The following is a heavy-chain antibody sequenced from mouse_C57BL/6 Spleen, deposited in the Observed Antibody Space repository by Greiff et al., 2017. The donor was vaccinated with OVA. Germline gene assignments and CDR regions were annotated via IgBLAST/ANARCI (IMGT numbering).Heavy chain of an antibody. J-gene: IGHJ4*01. CDR2: ISNLAYSI. D-gene: IGHD2-1*01. V-gene: IGHV5-15*01. CDR1: GFTFSDYG. CDR3: ARIYYGNSYAMDY. Sequence: EVKLVESGGGLVQPGGSLKLSCAASGFTFSDYGMAWVRQAPRKGPEWVAFISNLAYSIYYADTVTGRFTISRENAKNTLYLEMSSLRSEDTAMYYCARIYYGNSYAMDYWGQGTSVTVSS.